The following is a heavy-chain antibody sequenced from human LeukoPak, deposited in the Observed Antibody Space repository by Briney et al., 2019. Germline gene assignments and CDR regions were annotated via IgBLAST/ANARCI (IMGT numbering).Heavy chain of an antibody. CDR1: GGTFNTYG. J-gene: IGHJ5*02. V-gene: IGHV1-69*01. Sequence: GSSVKVSCTASGGTFNTYGISWVRQAPGQGLEWMGGIIPIFGTANYAQKFQGRVTITADESTSTAYKELSSLRSEDTAVYYCARDDPHGNWFDPWGQGTLVTVSS. CDR2: IIPIFGTA. CDR3: ARDDPHGNWFDP.